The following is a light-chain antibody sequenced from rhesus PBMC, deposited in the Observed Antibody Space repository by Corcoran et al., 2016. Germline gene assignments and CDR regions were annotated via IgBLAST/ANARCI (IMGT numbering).Light chain of an antibody. CDR3: CSYTVSYSYI. CDR1: SSDIGAYKY. J-gene: IGLJ1*01. Sequence: QAALTQPRSVSGSPGQSVTISCTGTSSDIGAYKYVSWYQQHPGTAPKLLIYEFNMRPSGVSDRFSGSKSSNTASLTISGLQAEDDAHYYCCSYTVSYSYIFGSGTRLTVL. CDR2: EFN. V-gene: IGLV2-32*01.